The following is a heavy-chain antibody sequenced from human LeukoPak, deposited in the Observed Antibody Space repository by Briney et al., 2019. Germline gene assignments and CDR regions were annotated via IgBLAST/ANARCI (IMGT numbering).Heavy chain of an antibody. CDR3: ARYDVWGSYRAFDY. V-gene: IGHV4-59*08. Sequence: PSETLSLTCTVSGGSISSYYWSWIRQPPGKGLEWTGYIYYSGSTNYNPSLKSRVTISVDTSKNQFSLRLSSVTAADTAVYYCARYDVWGSYRAFDYWGQGTLVTVSS. CDR2: IYYSGST. J-gene: IGHJ4*02. CDR1: GGSISSYY. D-gene: IGHD3-16*02.